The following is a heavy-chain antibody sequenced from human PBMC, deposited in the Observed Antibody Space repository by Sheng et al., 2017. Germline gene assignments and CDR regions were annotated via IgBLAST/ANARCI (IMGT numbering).Heavy chain of an antibody. J-gene: IGHJ3*02. CDR1: GFPFSTYS. Sequence: EVQLVESGGQLVKPGGSLRLSCAASGFPFSTYSMNWVRQAPGKGLEWVSSISSSSNYMYYADSVKGRFTISRDNAKNLTVSRNEQPERRGHGRVFCARDWSTNWHDAFDIWGQGTMVTVSS. D-gene: IGHD1-1*01. V-gene: IGHV3-21*04. CDR3: ARDWSTNWHDAFDI. CDR2: ISSSSNYM.